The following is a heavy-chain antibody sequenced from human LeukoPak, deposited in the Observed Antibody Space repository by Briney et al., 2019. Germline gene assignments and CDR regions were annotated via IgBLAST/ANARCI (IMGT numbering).Heavy chain of an antibody. D-gene: IGHD6-13*01. CDR2: ISSSGSTI. Sequence: GGSLRLSRAASGFTFSSYEMNWVRQAPGKGLEWISYISSSGSTIYYADSVKGRFTISRDNAKNSLYLQMNSLRAEDTAVYYCATEGYRDSYWGQGTLVTVSS. CDR3: ATEGYRDSY. J-gene: IGHJ4*02. CDR1: GFTFSSYE. V-gene: IGHV3-48*03.